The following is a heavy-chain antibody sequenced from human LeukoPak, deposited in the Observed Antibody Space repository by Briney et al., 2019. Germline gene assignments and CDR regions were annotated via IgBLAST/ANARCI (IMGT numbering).Heavy chain of an antibody. D-gene: IGHD1-26*01. J-gene: IGHJ4*02. CDR3: ARDRTVGATARRGFGY. CDR1: GYTFTNYG. V-gene: IGHV1-18*01. CDR2: ISAYNDNT. Sequence: EASVKVSCKASGYTFTNYGMTWVRQAPGQGLEWMGWISAYNDNTNYAPKFQGRVTMTTDTSTSTAYMELRSLRSDDTAVYYCARDRTVGATARRGFGYWGQGTLVTVSS.